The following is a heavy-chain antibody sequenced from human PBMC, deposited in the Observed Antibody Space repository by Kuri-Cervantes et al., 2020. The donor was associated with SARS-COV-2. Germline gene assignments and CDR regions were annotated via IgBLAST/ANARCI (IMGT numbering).Heavy chain of an antibody. D-gene: IGHD3-22*01. CDR1: GFTFSSYA. Sequence: GESLKISCAASGFTFSSYAMHWVRQAPGKGLEWVAVISYDGSNKYYADSVKGRFTISRDNSKNTLYLQMNSLRAEDTVVYYCASTYDSSGYNYYYYYMDVWGKGTTVTVSS. CDR2: ISYDGSNK. V-gene: IGHV3-30-3*01. J-gene: IGHJ6*03. CDR3: ASTYDSSGYNYYYYYMDV.